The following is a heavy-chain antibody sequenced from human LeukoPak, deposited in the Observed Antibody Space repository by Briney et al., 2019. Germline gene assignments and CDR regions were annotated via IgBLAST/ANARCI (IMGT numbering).Heavy chain of an antibody. J-gene: IGHJ3*02. D-gene: IGHD1-14*01. CDR2: ISGSSSYI. CDR3: ARDRNFVAFDI. CDR1: GFTFSSYS. V-gene: IGHV3-21*01. Sequence: GGSLRLSCAASGFTFSSYSMNWVRQAPGKGLEWVSSISGSSSYIYYADSVKGRFTISRDNAKNSLYLQMNSLRAEDTAVYYCARDRNFVAFDIWGQGTMVTVSS.